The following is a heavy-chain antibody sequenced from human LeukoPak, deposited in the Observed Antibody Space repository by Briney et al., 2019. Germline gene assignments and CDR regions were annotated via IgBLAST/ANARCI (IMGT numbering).Heavy chain of an antibody. CDR2: MNPNSGNT. CDR1: GYTFTSYD. CDR3: ARDDYYDSSGLFDY. V-gene: IGHV1-8*03. J-gene: IGHJ4*02. D-gene: IGHD3-22*01. Sequence: GASVKVSCKASGYTFTSYDINWVRQATGQGLEWMGWMNPNSGNTGYAQKFQGRVTITRNTSISTAYMELSSLRSEDTAVHYCARDDYYDSSGLFDYWGQGTLVTVSS.